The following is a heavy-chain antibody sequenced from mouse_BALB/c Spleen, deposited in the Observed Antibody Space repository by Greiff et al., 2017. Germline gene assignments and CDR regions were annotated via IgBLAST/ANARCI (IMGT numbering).Heavy chain of an antibody. CDR1: GFNIKDTY. CDR3: ASPHYYGSSYEGFAY. CDR2: IDPANGNT. D-gene: IGHD1-1*01. V-gene: IGHV14-3*02. Sequence: DVKLQESGAELVKPGASVKLSCTASGFNIKDTYMHWVKQRPEQGLEWIRRIDPANGNTKYDPKFQGKATITADTSSNTAYLQLSSLTSEDTAVYYCASPHYYGSSYEGFAYWGQGTLVTVSA. J-gene: IGHJ3*01.